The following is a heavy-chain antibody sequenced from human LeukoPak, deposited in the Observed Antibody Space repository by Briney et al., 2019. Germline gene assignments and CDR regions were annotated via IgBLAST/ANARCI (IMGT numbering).Heavy chain of an antibody. D-gene: IGHD3-22*01. CDR3: ARDFYDSSGFSSWYFDL. J-gene: IGHJ2*01. CDR1: GGSISSGGYY. Sequence: TLSLTCTVSGGSISSGGYYWSWIRQPPGKGLEWIGYIYYSGSTYYNPSLKSRVTISVDTSQNQFSLKLSSVTAADTAVYFCARDFYDSSGFSSWYFDLWGRGTLVTVSS. V-gene: IGHV4-31*03. CDR2: IYYSGST.